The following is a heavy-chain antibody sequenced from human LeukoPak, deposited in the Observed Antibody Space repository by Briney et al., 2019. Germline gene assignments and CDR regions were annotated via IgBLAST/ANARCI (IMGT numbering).Heavy chain of an antibody. CDR2: ISSSSSYI. J-gene: IGHJ3*02. CDR3: ARLTYYYDSSGYGARHDAFDI. CDR1: GFTFSSYG. D-gene: IGHD3-22*01. V-gene: IGHV3-21*01. Sequence: PGGSLRLSCAASGFTFSSYGMNWVRQAPGKGLEWVSSISSSSSYIYYADSVKGRFTISRDNAKNSLYLQMNSLRAEDTAVYYCARLTYYYDSSGYGARHDAFDIWGQGTMVTVSS.